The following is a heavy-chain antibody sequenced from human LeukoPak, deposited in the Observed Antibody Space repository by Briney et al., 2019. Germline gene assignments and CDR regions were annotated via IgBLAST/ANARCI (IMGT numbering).Heavy chain of an antibody. CDR1: GFTFSSYS. V-gene: IGHV3-53*01. CDR3: ANHYYDSRGYYHFDC. Sequence: GGSLRLSCAASGFTFSSYSMNWVRQAPGKGLEWVSFLHGGGSTYYADSVKGRFTISRDNSKNTLYLQMNSLRAEDTAVYYCANHYYDSRGYYHFDCWGQGTLVTVSS. CDR2: LHGGGST. D-gene: IGHD3-22*01. J-gene: IGHJ4*02.